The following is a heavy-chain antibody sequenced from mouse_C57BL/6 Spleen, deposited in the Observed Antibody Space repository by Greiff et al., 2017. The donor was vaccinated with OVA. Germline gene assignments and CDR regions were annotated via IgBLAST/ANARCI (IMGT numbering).Heavy chain of an antibody. CDR2: ISYDGSN. J-gene: IGHJ3*01. CDR3: ARDSSGYRFAY. D-gene: IGHD3-2*02. V-gene: IGHV3-6*01. CDR1: GYSITSGYY. Sequence: VQLQQSGPGLVKPSQSLSLTCSVTGYSITSGYYWNWIRQFPGNKLEWMGYISYDGSNNYNPSLKNRISITRDTSKNQFFLKLNSVTTEDTATYYCARDSSGYRFAYWGQGTLVTVSA.